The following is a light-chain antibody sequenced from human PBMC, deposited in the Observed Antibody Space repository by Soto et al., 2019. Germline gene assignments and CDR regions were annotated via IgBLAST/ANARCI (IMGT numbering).Light chain of an antibody. V-gene: IGKV3D-15*01. CDR2: DAS. CDR3: QQYNNWPPIT. CDR1: QSHSSY. J-gene: IGKJ5*01. Sequence: ERLLTQSPDTLSVSPGERSTLSSRARQSHSSYIAWNQQKPGQAPRLLIYDASTRTTGIPARFSGSGSGTDFTLTISSLQSEDFAVYSCQQYNNWPPITFGQGTRLEI.